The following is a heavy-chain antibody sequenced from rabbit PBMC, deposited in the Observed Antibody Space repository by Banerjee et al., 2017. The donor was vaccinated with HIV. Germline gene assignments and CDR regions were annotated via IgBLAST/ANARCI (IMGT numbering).Heavy chain of an antibody. Sequence: QSLEESGGDLVKPGGTLTLTCKASGIDFSSYYYMCWVRQAQGKGLEWIACIYAGSSGSTYYASWAKGRFTISKTSSTTVTLQMTSLTAADTATYFCARGSYYLYYFNLWGPGTLVTVS. CDR2: IYAGSSGST. CDR3: ARGSYYLYYFNL. CDR1: GIDFSSYYY. J-gene: IGHJ4*01. D-gene: IGHD5-1*01. V-gene: IGHV1S40*01.